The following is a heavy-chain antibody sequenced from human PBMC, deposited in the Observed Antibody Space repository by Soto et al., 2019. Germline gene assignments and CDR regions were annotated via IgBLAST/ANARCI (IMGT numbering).Heavy chain of an antibody. Sequence: ASVKVSCKASGATLNTFINYGITWVRQAPGQGLEWMGGIIPVFGAANHAQKFQDRVTISADESTRTVNMELSSLTSEDTAVYYCLRWSTTKMIMRMPEGLGNWGQGTMGTVSS. V-gene: IGHV1-69*13. J-gene: IGHJ4*03. CDR2: IIPVFGAA. CDR1: GATLNTFINYG. CDR3: LRWSTTKMIMRMPEGLGN. D-gene: IGHD3-16*01.